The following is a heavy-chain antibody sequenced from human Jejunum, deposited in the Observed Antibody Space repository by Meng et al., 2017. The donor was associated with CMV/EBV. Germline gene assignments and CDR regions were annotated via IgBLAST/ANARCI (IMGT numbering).Heavy chain of an antibody. CDR2: ISGDGSGI. CDR3: ARGSTGYGNFDY. V-gene: IGHV3-74*01. D-gene: IGHD5-12*01. CDR1: GFTFSGYW. J-gene: IGHJ4*02. Sequence: CAASGFTFSGYWMHWVRQAPGKGLVWLSRISGDGSGINYADSVEGRLTISRDNAKNTLYLQINGHRADDTAVYYCARGSTGYGNFDYWGQGTLVTVSS.